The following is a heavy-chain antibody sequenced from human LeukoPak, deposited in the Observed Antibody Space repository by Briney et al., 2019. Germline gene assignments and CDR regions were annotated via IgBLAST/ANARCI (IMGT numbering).Heavy chain of an antibody. CDR3: ARDDSSRLDDAFDI. Sequence: SETLSLTCTVSGGSIFSSNSYWGWIRQPPGKGLEWIGNIYYSGSTYYNPSLKSRVTISVDTSTNQFSLKLSSVTAADTAVYYCARDDSSRLDDAFDIWGQGTMVTVSS. CDR2: IYYSGST. J-gene: IGHJ3*02. CDR1: GGSIFSSNSY. V-gene: IGHV4-39*07. D-gene: IGHD6-13*01.